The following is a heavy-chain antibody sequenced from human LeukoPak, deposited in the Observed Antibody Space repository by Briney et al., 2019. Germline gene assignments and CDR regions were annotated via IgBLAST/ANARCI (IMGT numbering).Heavy chain of an antibody. CDR3: ARGRGLGVITPYSDS. V-gene: IGHV4-59*08. D-gene: IGHD3-16*02. Sequence: SETLSLTCGVSGSSTSSDHWSWIRQPPEKGLEWIGCISYKGSTNYNPSLKSRVTISVDTSKKHFSLKLTSVTAADTAVYYCARGRGLGVITPYSDSWGQGTLVTVSS. CDR2: ISYKGST. J-gene: IGHJ4*02. CDR1: GSSTSSDH.